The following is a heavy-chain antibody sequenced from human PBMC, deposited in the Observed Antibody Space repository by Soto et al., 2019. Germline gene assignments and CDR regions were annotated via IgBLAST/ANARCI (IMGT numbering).Heavy chain of an antibody. Sequence: ASVKVSCKASGYTFTGYYMHWVRQAPGQGLEWMGWISAYNGNTNYAQKLQGRVTMTTDTSTSTAYMELRSLRSDDTAVYYCARADIDTIFGVVIPFDYWGQGTLVTVSS. CDR2: ISAYNGNT. J-gene: IGHJ4*02. V-gene: IGHV1-18*04. D-gene: IGHD3-3*01. CDR3: ARADIDTIFGVVIPFDY. CDR1: GYTFTGYY.